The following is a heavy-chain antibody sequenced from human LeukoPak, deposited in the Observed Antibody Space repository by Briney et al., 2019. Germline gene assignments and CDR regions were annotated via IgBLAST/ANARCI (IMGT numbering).Heavy chain of an antibody. Sequence: GASVKVSCKASGYTFTGYYMHWVRQAPGQGLEWMGWINPNSGGTNYAQKFQGRVTMTRDTSIGTAYMELSRLRSDDTAVYYCARATYYYGSGSYYTAYYYYYMDVWGKGTTVTVSS. CDR3: ARATYYYGSGSYYTAYYYYYMDV. J-gene: IGHJ6*03. D-gene: IGHD3-10*01. V-gene: IGHV1-2*02. CDR2: INPNSGGT. CDR1: GYTFTGYY.